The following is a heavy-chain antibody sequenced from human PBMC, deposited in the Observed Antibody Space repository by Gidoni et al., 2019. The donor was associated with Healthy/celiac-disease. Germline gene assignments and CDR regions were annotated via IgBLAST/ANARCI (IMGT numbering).Heavy chain of an antibody. CDR1: GFTLSSYE. Sequence: EVQLVECGGGLVQPGGSLRLSCAASGFTLSSYEMNWVRQAPGKGLEWVSYISSSGSTIYYADSVKGRFTISRDNAKNSLYLQMNSLRAEDTAVYYCARGRGIAAAGYFDYWGQGTLVTVSS. CDR3: ARGRGIAAAGYFDY. CDR2: ISSSGSTI. V-gene: IGHV3-48*03. D-gene: IGHD6-13*01. J-gene: IGHJ4*02.